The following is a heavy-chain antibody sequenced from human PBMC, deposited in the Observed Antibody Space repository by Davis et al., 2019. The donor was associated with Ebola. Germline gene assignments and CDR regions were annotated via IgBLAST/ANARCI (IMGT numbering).Heavy chain of an antibody. V-gene: IGHV4-59*08. J-gene: IGHJ4*02. CDR1: GGSISSYY. CDR2: IYYSGST. Sequence: PSETLSLTCTVSGGSISSYYWSWIRQPPGKGLEWIGYIYYSGSTNYNPSLKSRVTISVATSKNQFSLKLSSVTAADTAVYYCARHYDFWSGFLYWGQGTLVTVSS. CDR3: ARHYDFWSGFLY. D-gene: IGHD3-3*01.